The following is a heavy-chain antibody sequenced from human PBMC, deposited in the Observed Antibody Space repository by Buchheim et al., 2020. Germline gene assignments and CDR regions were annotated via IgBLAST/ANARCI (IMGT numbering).Heavy chain of an antibody. CDR1: GFSFSSNT. V-gene: IGHV3-23*01. CDR2: ITGGGGST. Sequence: EVQLLESGGGLVQPGGSLRLSCAASGFSFSSNTMSWVRQAPGEGLQWVSTITGGGGSTYYADSVKGRFTISRDNFRNTLYLQMNSLRADDAAVYYCAKGRYDSGGYHNSFDYWGQGTL. J-gene: IGHJ4*02. D-gene: IGHD3-22*01. CDR3: AKGRYDSGGYHNSFDY.